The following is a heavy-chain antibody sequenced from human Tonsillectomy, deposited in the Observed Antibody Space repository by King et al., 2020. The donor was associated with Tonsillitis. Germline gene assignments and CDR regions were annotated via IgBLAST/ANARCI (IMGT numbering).Heavy chain of an antibody. V-gene: IGHV4-4*07. J-gene: IGHJ4*02. CDR3: AREERIAVRAGLYYFDY. D-gene: IGHD6-6*01. CDR2: ISHGGSS. Sequence: QLQESGPGLVRPSETLSLTCTVSGGSISDDYWSWVRQPAEKGLEWIGLISHGGSSIYNPSLRSRVTISLDTSKNQFSLRLSSVTAADTAVYYCAREERIAVRAGLYYFDYWGQGTLVTVSS. CDR1: GGSISDDY.